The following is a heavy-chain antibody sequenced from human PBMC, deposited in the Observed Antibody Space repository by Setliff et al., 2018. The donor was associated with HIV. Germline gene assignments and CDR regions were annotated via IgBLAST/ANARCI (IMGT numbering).Heavy chain of an antibody. V-gene: IGHV1-8*03. CDR2: MNPNSGNT. D-gene: IGHD4-4*01. J-gene: IGHJ5*02. CDR1: GYIFTHYF. Sequence: ASVKVSCKASGYIFTHYFVHWVRQATGQGLEWMGWMNPNSGNTGYAQKFQGRVTITRNTSISTAYMELSSLRSEDTAVYYCARGDYRRFAHWGQGTLVTVSS. CDR3: ARGDYRRFAH.